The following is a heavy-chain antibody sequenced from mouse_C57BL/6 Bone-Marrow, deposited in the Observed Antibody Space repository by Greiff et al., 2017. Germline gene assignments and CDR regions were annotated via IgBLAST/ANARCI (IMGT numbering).Heavy chain of an antibody. J-gene: IGHJ1*03. Sequence: QVQLQQSGAELVKPGASVKISCKASGYTFTDYYINWVKQRPGQGLEWIGKIGPVSGSTYYNEKFKGKATLTADKSSSPAYMQLSSLTAEDSAVYFCARIYGSSLSYCYFDVWGTGATVTVSS. D-gene: IGHD1-1*01. CDR3: ARIYGSSLSYCYFDV. V-gene: IGHV1-77*01. CDR2: IGPVSGST. CDR1: GYTFTDYY.